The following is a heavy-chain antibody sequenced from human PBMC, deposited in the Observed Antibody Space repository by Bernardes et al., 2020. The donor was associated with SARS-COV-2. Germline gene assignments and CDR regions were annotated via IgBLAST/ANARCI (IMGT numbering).Heavy chain of an antibody. CDR2: VSGSGGST. CDR1: GFTFSNYA. D-gene: IGHD3-3*01. V-gene: IGHV3-23*01. CDR3: AKREYYDFWSGPIDY. J-gene: IGHJ4*02. Sequence: GGSLRLSCAASGFTFSNYAMSWVRQAPGKGLEWVSVVSGSGGSTYYADSVKCRFTISRDNSKNMLYLQMNSLRAEDTAIYYCAKREYYDFWSGPIDYWGQGTLVTVSS.